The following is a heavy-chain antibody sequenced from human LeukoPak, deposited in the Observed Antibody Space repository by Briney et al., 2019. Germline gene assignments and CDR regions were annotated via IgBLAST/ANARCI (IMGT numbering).Heavy chain of an antibody. CDR2: IYYSGST. D-gene: IGHD6-13*01. J-gene: IGHJ4*02. V-gene: IGHV4-34*01. CDR3: ALLYSSSWYTPLYYFDY. Sequence: PSETLSLTCAVYGGSLSGHSWSWIRQPPGKGLEWIGSIYYSGSTYYNPSLKSRVTISVDTSKNQFSLKLSSVTAADTAVYYCALLYSSSWYTPLYYFDYWGQGTLVTVSS. CDR1: GGSLSGHS.